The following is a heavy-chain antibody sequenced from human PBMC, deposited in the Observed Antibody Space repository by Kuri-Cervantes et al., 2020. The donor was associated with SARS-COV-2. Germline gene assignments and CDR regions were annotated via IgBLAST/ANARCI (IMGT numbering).Heavy chain of an antibody. D-gene: IGHD3-10*01. CDR3: ARGMVRGLIQSYYYGMDV. CDR1: GYTFSDYY. CDR2: INPNSGGT. V-gene: IGHV1-2*04. Sequence: ASVKVSCKASGYTFSDYYMYWVRQVPGQGLEWVGWINPNSGGTNYAQKFQGWVTMTRDTSSTGYMELSRLRSDDTAVYYCARGMVRGLIQSYYYGMDVWGQGTTVTVSS. J-gene: IGHJ6*02.